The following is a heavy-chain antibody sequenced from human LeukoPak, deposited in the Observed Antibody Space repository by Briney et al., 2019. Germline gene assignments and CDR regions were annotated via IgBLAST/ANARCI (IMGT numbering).Heavy chain of an antibody. D-gene: IGHD3-10*01. V-gene: IGHV3-74*01. CDR3: VRSFDSGMRYFDF. CDR2: INGDGTTT. J-gene: IGHJ4*02. Sequence: GGSLRLSCAASGFTFSNHWMHWVRQVPGKGLVWVSRINGDGTTTTYADSVKGRFTISRENAKNTLYLQMDSLRAEDTAIYYCVRSFDSGMRYFDFWGQGTLVTVSS. CDR1: GFTFSNHW.